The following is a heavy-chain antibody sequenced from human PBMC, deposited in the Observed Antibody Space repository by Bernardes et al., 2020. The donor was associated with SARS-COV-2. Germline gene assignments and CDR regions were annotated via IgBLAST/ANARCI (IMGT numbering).Heavy chain of an antibody. CDR3: ARDFGLGYCSSTSCHTNPIDY. D-gene: IGHD2-2*02. CDR2: ISYDGSNK. CDR1: GFTFSSYA. V-gene: IGHV3-30*01. Sequence: GGSLRLSCAASGFTFSSYAMHWVRQAPGKGLEWVAVISYDGSNKYYADSVKGRFTISRDNSKNTLYLQMNSLRAEDTAVYYCARDFGLGYCSSTSCHTNPIDYWGQGTLVTVSS. J-gene: IGHJ4*02.